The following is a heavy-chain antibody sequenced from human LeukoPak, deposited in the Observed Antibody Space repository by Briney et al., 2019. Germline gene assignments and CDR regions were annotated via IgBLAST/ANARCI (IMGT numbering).Heavy chain of an antibody. CDR3: TTEGPHYYGSGSYYDY. Sequence: GGSLRLSCAASGFSDAWMSWVRQAPGKGLEWVGLLKSKSDGGTTDYAAPVKGRFTISRDDSKNTLYLQMNSLKTEDTAVYYCTTEGPHYYGSGSYYDYWGQGTLVTVSS. V-gene: IGHV3-15*01. CDR2: LKSKSDGGTT. CDR1: GFSDAW. J-gene: IGHJ4*02. D-gene: IGHD3-10*01.